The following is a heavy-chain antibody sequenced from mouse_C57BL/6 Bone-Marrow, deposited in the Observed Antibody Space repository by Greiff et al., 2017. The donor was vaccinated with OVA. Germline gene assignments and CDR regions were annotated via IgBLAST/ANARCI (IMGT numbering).Heavy chain of an antibody. CDR3: ARQGVYYDYRCYWYFDV. D-gene: IGHD2-4*01. CDR1: GFTFSDYY. CDR2: ISNGGGST. V-gene: IGHV5-12*01. Sequence: EVQGVESGGGLVQPGGSLKLSCAASGFTFSDYYMYWVRQTPEKRLEWVAYISNGGGSTNYPDTVKGRFTISRDNAKHPLFLHMSRLKSEYTAMYYCARQGVYYDYRCYWYFDVWGTGTKVTVTS. J-gene: IGHJ1*03.